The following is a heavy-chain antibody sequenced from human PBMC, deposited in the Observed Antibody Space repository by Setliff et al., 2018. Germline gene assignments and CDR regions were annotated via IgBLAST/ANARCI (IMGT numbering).Heavy chain of an antibody. V-gene: IGHV3-30*02. CDR1: GFTSSMYG. J-gene: IGHJ4*02. CDR3: AKDTHYYASSGYYCFDY. D-gene: IGHD3-22*01. Sequence: GESLKISCAASGFTSSMYGVHWVRQAPGKGLEWVAYVRHDGSNENYADSVKGRFTISRDNSRNTFFLQMNSLRAEDTGVYYCAKDTHYYASSGYYCFDYWGQGTLVTVSS. CDR2: VRHDGSNE.